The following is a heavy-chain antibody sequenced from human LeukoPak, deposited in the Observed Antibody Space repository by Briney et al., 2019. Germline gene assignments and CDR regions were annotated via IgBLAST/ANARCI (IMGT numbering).Heavy chain of an antibody. CDR3: AKVGTVRGVIPLYYFDY. Sequence: GGSLRLSCAASGFTFSRSAMHWVRQAPGKGLEWVAIIRYDGSNKYYADSVKGRFTISRDNSKNTLYLQMNSLRAEDTAVYYCAKVGTVRGVIPLYYFDYWGQGTLVTVSS. D-gene: IGHD3-10*01. CDR2: IRYDGSNK. CDR1: GFTFSRSA. J-gene: IGHJ4*02. V-gene: IGHV3-30*02.